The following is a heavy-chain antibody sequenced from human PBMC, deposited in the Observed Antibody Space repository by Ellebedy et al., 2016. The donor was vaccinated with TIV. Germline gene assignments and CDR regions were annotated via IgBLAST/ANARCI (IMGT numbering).Heavy chain of an antibody. CDR1: GFTFSDHS. D-gene: IGHD4-17*01. CDR3: ARDSIDYCDNDCYDYFDN. V-gene: IGHV3-21*01. J-gene: IGHJ4*02. CDR2: ISNTSAYA. Sequence: GGSLRLSCVASGFTFSDHSMSWVRQAPGRGLEWVSSISNTSAYADYGDSVKGRFTVSRDNAKNSLYLRMNSLRSEDTAVYYCARDSIDYCDNDCYDYFDNWGQGILVTVSS.